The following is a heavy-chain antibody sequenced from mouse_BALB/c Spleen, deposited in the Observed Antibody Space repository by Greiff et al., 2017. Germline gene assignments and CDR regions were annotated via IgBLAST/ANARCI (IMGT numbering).Heavy chain of an antibody. V-gene: IGHV5-6-2*01. CDR1: GFTFSSYY. CDR3: ARRLLTWFAY. D-gene: IGHD1-2*01. J-gene: IGHJ3*01. CDR2: INSNGGST. Sequence: DVHLVESGGGLVKLGGSLKLSCAASGFTFSSYYMSWVRQTPEKRLELVAAINSNGGSTYYPDTVKGRFTISRDNAKNTLYLQMSSLKSEDTALYYCARRLLTWFAYWGQGTLVTVSA.